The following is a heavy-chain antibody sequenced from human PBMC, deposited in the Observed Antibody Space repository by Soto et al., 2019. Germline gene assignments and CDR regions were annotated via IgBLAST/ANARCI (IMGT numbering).Heavy chain of an antibody. CDR1: GGSISSYY. CDR2: IYYSGST. J-gene: IGHJ4*02. Sequence: SETLSLTCTVSGGSISSYYWSWIRQPPGKGLEWIGYIYYSGSTNYNPSLKSRVTISVDTSKNQFSLKLSSVTAADTAVYYCARLRWGYCSGGSCYSRSTNFDYWGQGTLVTVSS. V-gene: IGHV4-59*01. D-gene: IGHD2-15*01. CDR3: ARLRWGYCSGGSCYSRSTNFDY.